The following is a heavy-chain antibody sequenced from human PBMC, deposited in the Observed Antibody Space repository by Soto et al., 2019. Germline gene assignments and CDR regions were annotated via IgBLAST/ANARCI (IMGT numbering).Heavy chain of an antibody. CDR3: IPDIVVVPA. CDR2: ISGSGGST. J-gene: IGHJ5*02. D-gene: IGHD2-2*01. CDR1: GFTFSSYA. V-gene: IGHV3-23*01. Sequence: GGSLRLSCAASGFTFSSYAMSWVRQAPGKGLEWVSAISGSGGSTYYADSVEGRFTISRDNSKNTLYLQMNSLRAEDTAVYYAIPDIVVVPAWGQGTLVTVSS.